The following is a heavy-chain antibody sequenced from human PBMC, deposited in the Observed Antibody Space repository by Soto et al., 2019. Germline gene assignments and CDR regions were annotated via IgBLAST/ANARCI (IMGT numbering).Heavy chain of an antibody. V-gene: IGHV3-30*18. CDR1: GFSLRDYY. CDR3: AKEMFPRTVLDSSSPWGDF. Sequence: PGGSLRLSCAASGFSLRDYYMTWIRQAPGKGLEWVAVISYGGSHKYYAGSVKGRFTISRDDSKNTVYLQMNSLKTDDTAVYYCAKEMFPRTVLDSSSPWGDFWGRGSLVTVSS. J-gene: IGHJ4*02. D-gene: IGHD2-15*01. CDR2: ISYGGSHK.